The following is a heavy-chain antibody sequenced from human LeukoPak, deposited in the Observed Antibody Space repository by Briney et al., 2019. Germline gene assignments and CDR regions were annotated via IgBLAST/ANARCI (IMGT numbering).Heavy chain of an antibody. CDR3: ARAAAGSQHSYYYYYYMDV. CDR1: GYTFTSYY. D-gene: IGHD6-13*01. CDR2: INPSGGST. J-gene: IGHJ6*03. Sequence: ASVKVSCKASGYTFTSYYMHWVRQAPGQGLEWMGIINPSGGSTSYAQKFQGRVTMTRDMSTSTVYMELSSLRSEDTAVYYCARAAAGSQHSYYYYYYMDVWGKGTTVTISS. V-gene: IGHV1-46*01.